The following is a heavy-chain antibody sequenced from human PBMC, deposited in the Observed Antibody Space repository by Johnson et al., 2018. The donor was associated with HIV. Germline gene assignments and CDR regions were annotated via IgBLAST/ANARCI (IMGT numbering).Heavy chain of an antibody. CDR2: ISYDGIYK. V-gene: IGHV3-30*03. CDR1: GFTFINYA. Sequence: QVQLVESGGGLVQPGGSLRLSCAASGFTFINYAMSWVRQAPGKGLEWVAVISYDGIYKYYGDSVKGRFTVSRDYNMNTLYLQMDSLRVEDTAGYYCARGQHYDFWSGYYPIGGETFDVWGQGEMLTVSS. J-gene: IGHJ3*01. D-gene: IGHD3-3*01. CDR3: ARGQHYDFWSGYYPIGGETFDV.